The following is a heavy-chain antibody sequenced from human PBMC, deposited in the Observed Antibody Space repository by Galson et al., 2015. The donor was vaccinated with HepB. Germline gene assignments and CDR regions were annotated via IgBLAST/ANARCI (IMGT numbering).Heavy chain of an antibody. D-gene: IGHD2-2*01. V-gene: IGHV1-18*04. CDR1: GYTFTSYG. J-gene: IGHJ6*02. CDR3: ARFGQHYCSSTSCYVHRYYYYGMDV. CDR2: ISAYNGNT. Sequence: SVKVSCKASGYTFTSYGISWVRQAPGQGLEWMGWISAYNGNTNYAQKLQGRVTMTTDTSTSTAYMELRSLRSDDTAVYYCARFGQHYCSSTSCYVHRYYYYGMDVWGQGTTVTVSS.